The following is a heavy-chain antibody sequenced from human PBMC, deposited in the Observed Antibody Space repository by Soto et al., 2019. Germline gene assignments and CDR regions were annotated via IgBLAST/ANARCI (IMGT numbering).Heavy chain of an antibody. Sequence: SETLSLTCTVSGGSISSSSYYWGWIRQPPGKGLEWIGSIYYSGSTYYNPSLKSRVTISVDTSKNQFSLKLSSVTAADTAVYYCARGFRELPFDYWGQGTLVTVS. CDR3: ARGFRELPFDY. V-gene: IGHV4-39*01. CDR1: GGSISSSSYY. J-gene: IGHJ4*02. CDR2: IYYSGST. D-gene: IGHD3-10*01.